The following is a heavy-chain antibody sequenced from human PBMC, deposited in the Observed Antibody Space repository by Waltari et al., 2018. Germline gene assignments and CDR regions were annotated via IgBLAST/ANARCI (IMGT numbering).Heavy chain of an antibody. CDR2: ILYTGST. J-gene: IGHJ5*02. CDR3: ARTEYNWFDP. CDR1: GGSLTGDY. Sequence: QVHLQESGPGLVKPSETLSLTCSVSGGSLTGDYWSWIRQSPGKGLEWIGYILYTGSTTYNPSFKSRVTISVDTSKKQFSLNLASVTAADTAVYYCARTEYNWFDPWGPGTPVIVSS. V-gene: IGHV4-59*01.